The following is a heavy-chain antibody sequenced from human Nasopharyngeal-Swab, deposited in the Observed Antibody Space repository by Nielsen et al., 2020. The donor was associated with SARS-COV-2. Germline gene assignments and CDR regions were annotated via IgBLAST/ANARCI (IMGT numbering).Heavy chain of an antibody. CDR1: GFTFSSYG. V-gene: IGHV3-48*03. Sequence: GESLKISCAASGFTFSSYGMHWVRRAPGKGLEWVSYISSSGSTICYADSVKGRFTISRDNAKNSLYLQMNSLRAEDTAVYYCARDALSPYYYDSSGYYYGPRWFDPWGQGTLVTVSS. CDR3: ARDALSPYYYDSSGYYYGPRWFDP. J-gene: IGHJ5*02. D-gene: IGHD3-22*01. CDR2: ISSSGSTI.